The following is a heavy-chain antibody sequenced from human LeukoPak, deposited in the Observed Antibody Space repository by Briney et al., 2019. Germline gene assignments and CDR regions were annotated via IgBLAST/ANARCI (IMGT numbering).Heavy chain of an antibody. Sequence: GGSLRLSCEASGFSFSSYWMTWVRQAPGKGLEWVANIKPDGSGPYYVDSVRGRFTISRDNSKNTLYLQMNSLRAEDTAVYYCARGPAAAMVLFYWGQGTLVTVSS. CDR2: IKPDGSGP. CDR1: GFSFSSYW. D-gene: IGHD5-18*01. J-gene: IGHJ4*02. V-gene: IGHV3-7*01. CDR3: ARGPAAAMVLFY.